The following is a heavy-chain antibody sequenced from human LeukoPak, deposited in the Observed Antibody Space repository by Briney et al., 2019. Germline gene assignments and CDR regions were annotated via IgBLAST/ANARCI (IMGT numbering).Heavy chain of an antibody. Sequence: GASVKVSCKASGYTFTGYFLHWVRQAPGQGLEWMGCINCNSGDTNYAQKFQGRVTMTRDTFISTAYMELSSLRSDDTAEYYCARVSDSGWYPDFWGQGALVTVSS. J-gene: IGHJ4*02. CDR3: ARVSDSGWYPDF. CDR1: GYTFTGYF. D-gene: IGHD6-19*01. V-gene: IGHV1-2*02. CDR2: INCNSGDT.